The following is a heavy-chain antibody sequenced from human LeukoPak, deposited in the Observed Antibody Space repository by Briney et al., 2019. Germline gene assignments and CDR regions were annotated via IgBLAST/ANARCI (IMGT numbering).Heavy chain of an antibody. CDR1: GGTFSSYA. Sequence: GASVKVSCKASGGTFSSYAIGWVRQAPGQGLEWMGGIIPIFGTANYAQKFQGRVTITADESTSTAYMELSSLRSEDTAVYYCARRYYYGSGNPMSWFDPWGQGTLVTVSS. J-gene: IGHJ5*02. V-gene: IGHV1-69*01. CDR3: ARRYYYGSGNPMSWFDP. D-gene: IGHD3-10*01. CDR2: IIPIFGTA.